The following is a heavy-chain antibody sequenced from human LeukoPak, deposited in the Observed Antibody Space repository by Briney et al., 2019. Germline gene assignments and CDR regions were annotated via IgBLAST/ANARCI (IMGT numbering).Heavy chain of an antibody. CDR1: GFTVSSNY. Sequence: GGSLRLSCAASGFTVSSNYMSWVRQAPGKGLEWVSVIYSGGSTYYADSVKGRFTISRDNSKNTLYLQMNSLRAEDTAVYYCAKDRLNSGSFLYYYYYYMDVWGKGTTVTVSS. D-gene: IGHD1-26*01. V-gene: IGHV3-53*01. J-gene: IGHJ6*03. CDR3: AKDRLNSGSFLYYYYYYMDV. CDR2: IYSGGST.